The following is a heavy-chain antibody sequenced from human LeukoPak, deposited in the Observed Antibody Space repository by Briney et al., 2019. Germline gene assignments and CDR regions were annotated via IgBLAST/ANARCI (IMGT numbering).Heavy chain of an antibody. CDR3: ARDGQLLWFGELMRWFDS. CDR1: GYTLTELS. V-gene: IGHV1-2*02. D-gene: IGHD3-10*01. J-gene: IGHJ5*01. Sequence: ASVKVSCKVSGYTLTELSMHWVRQAPGQGLEWMGWINPNSGGTNYAQKFQGRVTMTRDTSISTAYMELSRLRSDDTAVYYCARDGQLLWFGELMRWFDSWGQGTLVTVSS. CDR2: INPNSGGT.